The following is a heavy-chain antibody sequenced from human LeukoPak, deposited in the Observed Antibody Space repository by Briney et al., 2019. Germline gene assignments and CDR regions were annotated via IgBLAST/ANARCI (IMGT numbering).Heavy chain of an antibody. D-gene: IGHD3/OR15-3a*01. CDR3: ARDREGLAYFDY. CDR1: GYTFTCKF. Sequence: GASVTVSFKASGYTFTCKFIHWVRQAPGQGREGMGWIDPNSGGTDYAQKFRGRVTMTRDTSTSTAYMDLSSLISDDTAVYYCARDREGLAYFDYWGQGTLVTVSS. V-gene: IGHV1-2*02. CDR2: IDPNSGGT. J-gene: IGHJ4*02.